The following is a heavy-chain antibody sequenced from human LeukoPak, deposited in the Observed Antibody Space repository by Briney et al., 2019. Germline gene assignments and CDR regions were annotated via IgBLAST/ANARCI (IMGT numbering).Heavy chain of an antibody. D-gene: IGHD3-22*01. J-gene: IGHJ4*02. CDR1: GFTFSSYA. Sequence: GGSLRLSCAASGFTFSSYAMHWVRQAPGKGLEWVAVISYDGSNKYYADSVKGRFTISRDNSKNTLYLQMNSLRAEDTAVYYRARDRFWSYYDSSGYYLDLDYWGQGTLVTVSS. V-gene: IGHV3-30*04. CDR3: ARDRFWSYYDSSGYYLDLDY. CDR2: ISYDGSNK.